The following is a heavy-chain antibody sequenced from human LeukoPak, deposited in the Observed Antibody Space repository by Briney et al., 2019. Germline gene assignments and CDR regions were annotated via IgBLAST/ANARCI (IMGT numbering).Heavy chain of an antibody. V-gene: IGHV4-38-2*02. Sequence: SETLSLTCTVSGSSISSGYYWDWIRQPPGKGLEWIGSLYHSGNTYYNPSLKSRVTISVDTSKNQFSLKLRSVTAADTAVYYCAGSLGYCTSNVCYLKYWGQGTLVAVSS. D-gene: IGHD2-8*01. CDR3: AGSLGYCTSNVCYLKY. CDR1: GSSISSGYY. CDR2: LYHSGNT. J-gene: IGHJ4*02.